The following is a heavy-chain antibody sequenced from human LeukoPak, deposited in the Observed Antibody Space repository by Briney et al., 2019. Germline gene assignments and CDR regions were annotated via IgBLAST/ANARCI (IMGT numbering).Heavy chain of an antibody. V-gene: IGHV3-23*01. CDR1: GFTFSSYA. J-gene: IGHJ4*02. Sequence: GGSLRLSCAASGFTFSSYAMSWVRQAPGKGLEWVSAISGSGGSTYYADSVKGRFTISRDNSKNTLFLQMNSLRAEDTAVYYCARDDSSGYYGYWGQGTLVTVSS. CDR3: ARDDSSGYYGY. CDR2: ISGSGGST. D-gene: IGHD3-22*01.